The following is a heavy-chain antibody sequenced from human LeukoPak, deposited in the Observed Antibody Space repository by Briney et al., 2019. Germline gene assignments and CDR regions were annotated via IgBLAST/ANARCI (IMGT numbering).Heavy chain of an antibody. J-gene: IGHJ5*02. Sequence: PGGSLRLSCAASGFTFSSYSMNWVRQAPGKGLEWVSSISSSSYIYYADSVKGRFTISRDNAKNSLYLQMNSLRAEDTAVYYCASSQYYSGEPNWFDPWGQGTLVTVSS. CDR3: ASSQYYSGEPNWFDP. CDR1: GFTFSSYS. CDR2: ISSSSYI. V-gene: IGHV3-21*01. D-gene: IGHD2/OR15-2a*01.